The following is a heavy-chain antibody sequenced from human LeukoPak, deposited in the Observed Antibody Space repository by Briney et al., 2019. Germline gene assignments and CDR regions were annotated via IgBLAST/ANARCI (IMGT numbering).Heavy chain of an antibody. CDR3: ASIPEQQQLGWFDP. J-gene: IGHJ5*02. CDR2: INHSGST. CDR1: GGSFSGYY. V-gene: IGHV4-34*01. Sequence: PSETLSLTCAVYGGSFSGYYWGWIRQPPGKGLEWIGEINHSGSTNYNPSLKSRVTISVDTSKNQFSLKLSSVTAADTAVCYCASIPEQQQLGWFDPWGQGTLVTVSS. D-gene: IGHD6-13*01.